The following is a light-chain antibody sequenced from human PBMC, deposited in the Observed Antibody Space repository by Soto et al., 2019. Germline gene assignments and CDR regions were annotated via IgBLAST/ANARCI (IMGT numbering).Light chain of an antibody. CDR1: SSDVGGYNY. CDR3: SSYTSSSTPV. CDR2: DVS. J-gene: IGLJ1*01. Sequence: QSALTQPASVSGSPGQSITISCTGTSSDVGGYNYVSWYQQHPGKAPKLMIYDVSNRPSGVFYRFSGSKSGNTASLTISGLQAEDEADYYCSSYTSSSTPVFGTGTKVTVL. V-gene: IGLV2-14*01.